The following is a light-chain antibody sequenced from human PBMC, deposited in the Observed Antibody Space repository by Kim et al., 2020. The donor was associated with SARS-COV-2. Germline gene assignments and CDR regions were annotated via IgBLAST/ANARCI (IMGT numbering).Light chain of an antibody. CDR3: QSYDSSLSL. CDR1: SSNVGAGYD. V-gene: IGLV1-40*01. Sequence: PGQRVTSSCTGSSSNVGAGYDVHWYQLLPGTAPKLLIYGNSNRPSGVPDRFSGSKSGTSASLAITGLQAEDEADYYCQSYDSSLSLFGGGTKLTVL. CDR2: GNS. J-gene: IGLJ3*02.